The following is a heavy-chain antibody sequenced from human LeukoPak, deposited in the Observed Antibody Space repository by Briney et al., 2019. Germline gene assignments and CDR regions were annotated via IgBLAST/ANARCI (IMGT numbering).Heavy chain of an antibody. CDR1: GYTFTGYY. CDR2: INPNSGGT. Sequence: GASVKVFCKASGYTFTGYYMHWVRQAPGQGLEWMGWINPNSGGTNYAQKFQGRVTMTRDTSISTAYMELSRLRSDDTAVYYCARASFYDGNSYDAFDIWGQGTMVPVSS. CDR3: ARASFYDGNSYDAFDI. V-gene: IGHV1-2*02. D-gene: IGHD4-23*01. J-gene: IGHJ3*02.